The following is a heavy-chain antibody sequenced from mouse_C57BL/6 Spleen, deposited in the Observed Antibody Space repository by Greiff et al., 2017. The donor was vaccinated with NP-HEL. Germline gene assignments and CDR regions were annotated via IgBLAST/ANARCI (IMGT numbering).Heavy chain of an antibody. CDR1: GYAFSSYW. CDR3: ARKHHFAY. CDR2: IYPGDGDT. J-gene: IGHJ3*01. V-gene: IGHV1-80*01. Sequence: VQLQQSGAELVKPGASVKISCKASGYAFSSYWMNWVKQRPGKGLEWIGQIYPGDGDTNDNGKFKGKATLTADKSSSTAYMQLSSLTSEDAAVYFCARKHHFAYWGQGTLVTVSA.